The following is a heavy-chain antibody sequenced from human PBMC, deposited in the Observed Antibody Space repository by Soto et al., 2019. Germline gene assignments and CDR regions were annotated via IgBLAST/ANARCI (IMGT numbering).Heavy chain of an antibody. J-gene: IGHJ6*02. CDR1: GGSISSGGYY. D-gene: IGHD3-16*01. CDR3: ARAXXXLXXSKNYYYYYGMDV. CDR2: IYYSGST. V-gene: IGHV4-31*03. Sequence: QVQLQESGPGLVKPSQTLSLTCTVSGGSISSGGYYWSWIRQHPGKGLEWIGYIYYSGSTYYNPSLKSRVTISVDTSKNQFSLKLSSVTAADTAVYYCARAXXXLXXSKNYYYYYGMDVWGQGTTVTVSS.